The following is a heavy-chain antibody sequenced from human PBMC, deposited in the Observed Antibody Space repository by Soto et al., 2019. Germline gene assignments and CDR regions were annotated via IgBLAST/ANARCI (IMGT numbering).Heavy chain of an antibody. CDR1: GFTLTTYG. V-gene: IGHV3-30*03. CDR3: ATLHAFDI. CDR2: MSYDGTKE. J-gene: IGHJ3*02. Sequence: GGSLRLSCAASGFTLTTYGMHWVRQAPGKGLEWVAAMSYDGTKEYYADSVKGRFTISRDSSKNTLFLQLNSLRAEDTAVYYCATLHAFDIWGQGAMVTVSS.